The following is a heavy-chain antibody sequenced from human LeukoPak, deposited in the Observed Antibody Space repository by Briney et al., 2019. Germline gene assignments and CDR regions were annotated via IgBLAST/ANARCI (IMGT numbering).Heavy chain of an antibody. CDR2: INPSGDGT. Sequence: ASVKVSCKASGHTFTTYYVHLVRQAPGQGLEWMGVINPSGDGTNYPQRFRGRVTLTRDTSTSTVYMELSSLRSEDTAVFYCARDKSAGADTGSSFYYWGQGALVTVSS. D-gene: IGHD3-10*01. V-gene: IGHV1-46*01. CDR3: ARDKSAGADTGSSFYY. J-gene: IGHJ4*02. CDR1: GHTFTTYY.